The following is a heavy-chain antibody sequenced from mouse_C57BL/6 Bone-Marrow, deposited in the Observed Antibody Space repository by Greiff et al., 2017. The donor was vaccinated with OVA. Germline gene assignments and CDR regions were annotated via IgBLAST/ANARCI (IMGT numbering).Heavy chain of an antibody. J-gene: IGHJ2*01. V-gene: IGHV1-81*01. Sequence: VQLLESGAELARPGASVKLSCKASGYTFTSYGISWVKQRTGQGLEWIGEIYPRSGNTYYNEKFKGKATLTADKSSSTAYMGLRSLTSEDSAVYICARGLMYYFDYWGQGTTLTVSS. CDR3: ARGLMYYFDY. CDR2: IYPRSGNT. CDR1: GYTFTSYG.